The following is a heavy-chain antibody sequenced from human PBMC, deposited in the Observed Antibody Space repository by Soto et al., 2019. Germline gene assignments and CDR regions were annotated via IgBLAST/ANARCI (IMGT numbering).Heavy chain of an antibody. V-gene: IGHV1-18*04. J-gene: IGHJ5*02. CDR3: ARANWGEKFDP. CDR2: ISGYNGDT. CDR1: GYTFTSYG. D-gene: IGHD3-16*01. Sequence: QVQLVQSGDEVKKPGASVRVSCEASGYTFTSYGVSWVRLAPGQGLEWMGWISGYNGDTFYEEKFQGRVTMTKDASTSTAYMELRSLRSEDTAVYYCARANWGEKFDPWGQGTLVTVSS.